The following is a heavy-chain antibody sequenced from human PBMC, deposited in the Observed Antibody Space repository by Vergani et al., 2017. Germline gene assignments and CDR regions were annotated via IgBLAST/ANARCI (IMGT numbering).Heavy chain of an antibody. Sequence: QVQLQESGPGLVKPSETLSLTCAVSGYSISSGYYWGWIRQPPGKGLEWIGSIYHSGSTYYNPSLKSRVTISVDTSKNQFSLKLSSVTAADTAVYYCATSYVDTXMEIHYYYYYGMDVWGQGTTVTVSS. CDR1: GYSISSGYY. CDR3: ATSYVDTXMEIHYYYYYGMDV. D-gene: IGHD5-18*01. V-gene: IGHV4-38-2*01. J-gene: IGHJ6*02. CDR2: IYHSGST.